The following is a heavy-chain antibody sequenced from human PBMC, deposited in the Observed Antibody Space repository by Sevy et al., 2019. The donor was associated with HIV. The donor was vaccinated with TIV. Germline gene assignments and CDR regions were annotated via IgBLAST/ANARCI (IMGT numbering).Heavy chain of an antibody. CDR2: ISYDGSNK. J-gene: IGHJ1*01. CDR3: ALERLSSNVAEYFQN. Sequence: GGSLRLSCAASGFTFTSFSMHWVRQAPGKGLEWVATISYDGSNKYYADSVKGRFTISRDNSKNYLYLQMNSLIAEDTAVYCCALERLSSNVAEYFQNWGQGTLVTVSS. D-gene: IGHD1-1*01. CDR1: GFTFTSFS. V-gene: IGHV3-30-3*01.